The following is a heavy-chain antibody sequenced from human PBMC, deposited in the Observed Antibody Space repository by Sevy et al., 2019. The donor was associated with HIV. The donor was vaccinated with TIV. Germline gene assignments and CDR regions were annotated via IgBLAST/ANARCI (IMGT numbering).Heavy chain of an antibody. J-gene: IGHJ3*02. D-gene: IGHD3-16*02. CDR1: GFTVCSNY. V-gene: IGHV3-66*02. CDR3: ARDPGDLSLGRRAFDI. Sequence: GGSLRLSCAAAGFTVCSNYMNWVRQAPGKGLEWVSIIYTDGSAYYADSVKGRFIIFRDNSKNTLYLQMSRLRANDTAVYFCARDPGDLSLGRRAFDIWGQGTVVTVSS. CDR2: IYTDGSA.